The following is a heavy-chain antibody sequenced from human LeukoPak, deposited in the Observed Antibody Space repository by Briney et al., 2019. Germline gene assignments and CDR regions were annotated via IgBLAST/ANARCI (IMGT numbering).Heavy chain of an antibody. V-gene: IGHV4-61*02. CDR2: IYTSGSN. Sequence: PSETLSLTCTVSGGSISSGRYYWSWIRQPAGKGLEWIVRIYTSGSNNYNPSLKFRVPIAIATSKHQLPLKLISVTAADTAVYSCARCRDGYSDDAFDIWGQGTMVTVSS. J-gene: IGHJ3*02. CDR3: ARCRDGYSDDAFDI. D-gene: IGHD5-24*01. CDR1: GGSISSGRYY.